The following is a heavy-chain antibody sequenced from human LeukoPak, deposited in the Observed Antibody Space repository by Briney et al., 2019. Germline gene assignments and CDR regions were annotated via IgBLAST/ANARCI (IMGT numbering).Heavy chain of an antibody. Sequence: SQTLSLTCTVSGGSISSGNYWWGWIRQHPGKGLEWIGYIYYSGSTLYNPSLQSRASISVDTSKNQFSLRLNSVTAADTAVYYWAISDGYCSSTTCYNPFDYWGQGTLVTVSS. V-gene: IGHV4-31*03. CDR1: GGSISSGNYW. D-gene: IGHD2-2*02. J-gene: IGHJ4*02. CDR2: IYYSGST. CDR3: AISDGYCSSTTCYNPFDY.